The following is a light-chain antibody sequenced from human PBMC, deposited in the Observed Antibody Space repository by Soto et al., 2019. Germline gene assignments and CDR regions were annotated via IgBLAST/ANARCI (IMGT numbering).Light chain of an antibody. V-gene: IGKV3-20*01. J-gene: IGKJ1*01. CDR3: QQYGSSPRT. CDR1: QSVSSN. Sequence: EIVMTQSPDILSVSPGERATLSCRASQSVSSNLAWYQQKPGQAPRLLIYGASSRATGIPDRFSGSGSGTDFTLTISRLEPEDFAVYYCQQYGSSPRTFGQGTKVDIK. CDR2: GAS.